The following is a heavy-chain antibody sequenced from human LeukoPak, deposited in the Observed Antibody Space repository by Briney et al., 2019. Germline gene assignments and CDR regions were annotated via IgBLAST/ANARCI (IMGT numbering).Heavy chain of an antibody. D-gene: IGHD3-10*01. CDR3: ARGGQALWSEEGDY. J-gene: IGHJ4*02. Sequence: ASVKVSCKASGYTLTSHYMHWVRQAPGQGLEWMGIINPNGGGTTYAQKFQGRVTMTRDTSTSTVYMELSSLRSEDTAMYYCARGGQALWSEEGDYWGQGTLVTVSS. V-gene: IGHV1-46*01. CDR2: INPNGGGT. CDR1: GYTLTSHY.